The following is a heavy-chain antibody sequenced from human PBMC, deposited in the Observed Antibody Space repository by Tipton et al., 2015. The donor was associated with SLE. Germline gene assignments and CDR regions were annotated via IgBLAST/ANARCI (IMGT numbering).Heavy chain of an antibody. Sequence: TLSLTCTVSGGSINGGSFYWSWIRQPAGKGLEWIGQIFASGSTGYNPSLQSRVTISLDTSKNQFSLRLSSVTAADTAVYYCARAGLLTAYYPYFDYWGQGTLVTVSS. CDR3: ARAGLLTAYYPYFDY. J-gene: IGHJ4*02. CDR2: IFASGST. D-gene: IGHD3-9*01. CDR1: GGSINGGSFY. V-gene: IGHV4-61*09.